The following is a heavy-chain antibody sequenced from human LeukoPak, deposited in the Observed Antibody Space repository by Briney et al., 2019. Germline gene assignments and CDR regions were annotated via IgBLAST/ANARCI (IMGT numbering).Heavy chain of an antibody. CDR2: INPNSGGT. Sequence: ASVKVSCKASGYTFTGYYMQWVRQAPGQGLEWMGWINPNSGGTNYAQKFQGRVTMTRDTSISTAYMELSRLRSDDTAVCYCARDFLYSSSSSDYWGQGTLVTVSS. CDR1: GYTFTGYY. CDR3: ARDFLYSSSSSDY. V-gene: IGHV1-2*02. D-gene: IGHD6-6*01. J-gene: IGHJ4*02.